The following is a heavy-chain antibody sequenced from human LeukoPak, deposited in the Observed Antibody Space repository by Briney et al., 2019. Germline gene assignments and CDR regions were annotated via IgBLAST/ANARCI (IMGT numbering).Heavy chain of an antibody. CDR3: ARASGSYYLDY. Sequence: GGSLRLSCAASGFTFRSYTMNWVRQAPGKGLEWVSSISSSSSYIYYADSVKGRFTISRDNAKNSLYLQINSLRAEDTAVYYCARASGSYYLDYWGQGTLVTVSS. J-gene: IGHJ4*02. CDR2: ISSSSSYI. CDR1: GFTFRSYT. V-gene: IGHV3-21*01. D-gene: IGHD1-26*01.